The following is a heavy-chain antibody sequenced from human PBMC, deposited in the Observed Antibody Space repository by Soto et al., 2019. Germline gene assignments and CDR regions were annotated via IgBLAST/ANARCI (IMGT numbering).Heavy chain of an antibody. V-gene: IGHV3-23*01. Sequence: GVLRLSCAASGFTFSNSAMTWVRQAPAKGLEWVSTIRDSDSGGSTFYADSVKGRFTISRDDSKNTLYLQMSSLRAEDTAMYYCAKVRVGIDVDFDYWGQGALVTVS. CDR1: GFTFSNSA. CDR3: AKVRVGIDVDFDY. CDR2: IRDSDSGGST. J-gene: IGHJ4*02. D-gene: IGHD2-21*01.